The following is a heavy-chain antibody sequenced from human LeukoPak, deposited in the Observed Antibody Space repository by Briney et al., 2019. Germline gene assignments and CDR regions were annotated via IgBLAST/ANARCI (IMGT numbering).Heavy chain of an antibody. CDR3: ARSFVDTAMVSHGGFDY. Sequence: PSETLSLTCTVSGVSISSYYWSWIRQPPGKGLEWIGYIYYSGSTNYNPSLKSRVTISVDTSKNQFSLKLSSVTAADTAVYYCARSFVDTAMVSHGGFDYWGQGTLVTVSS. CDR1: GVSISSYY. V-gene: IGHV4-59*01. D-gene: IGHD5-18*01. CDR2: IYYSGST. J-gene: IGHJ4*02.